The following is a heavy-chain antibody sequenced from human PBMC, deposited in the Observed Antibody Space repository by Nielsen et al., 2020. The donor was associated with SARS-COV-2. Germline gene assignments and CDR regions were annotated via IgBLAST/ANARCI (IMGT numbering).Heavy chain of an antibody. CDR3: ASWSKG. CDR2: ISSGSSTI. CDR1: GFTFSSYW. Sequence: GGSLRLSCAASGFTFSSYWMHWVRQAPGKGLEWVSYISSGSSTIYYADSVRGRFTISRDNAKNSLYLQMNSLRAEDMAVYYCASWSKGWGQGTLVTVSS. J-gene: IGHJ4*02. V-gene: IGHV3-48*01.